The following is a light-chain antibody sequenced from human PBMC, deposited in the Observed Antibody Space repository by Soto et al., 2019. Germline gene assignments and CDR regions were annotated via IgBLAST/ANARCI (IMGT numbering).Light chain of an antibody. V-gene: IGLV2-14*01. Sequence: QPALTQPASVSGSPGQSITISCTGTSSDVGGYDYVSWYQQHPGKAPKLMIFEVTNRPSGVSNRFSGSKSGNTASLTISGLRAEDEADYYCSSFRSTSTLPYVFGTGTKVTVL. CDR3: SSFRSTSTLPYV. CDR2: EVT. CDR1: SSDVGGYDY. J-gene: IGLJ1*01.